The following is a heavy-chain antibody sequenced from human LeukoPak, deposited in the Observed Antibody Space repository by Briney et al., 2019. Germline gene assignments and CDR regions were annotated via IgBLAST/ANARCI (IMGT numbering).Heavy chain of an antibody. Sequence: GGSLRLSCAASGFTFDDYAMHWVRQAPGKGLEWVSGISWNSGSIGYADSVKGRFTISRENAKNSLYLQMNSLRAEDTALCYCAKGSPTVTTFDYWGQGTLVTVSS. CDR1: GFTFDDYA. CDR3: AKGSPTVTTFDY. V-gene: IGHV3-9*01. D-gene: IGHD4-17*01. CDR2: ISWNSGSI. J-gene: IGHJ4*02.